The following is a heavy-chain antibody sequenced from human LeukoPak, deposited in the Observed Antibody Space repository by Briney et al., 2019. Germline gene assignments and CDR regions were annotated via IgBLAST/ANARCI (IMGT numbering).Heavy chain of an antibody. D-gene: IGHD4-11*01. CDR1: GGSISSYY. J-gene: IGHJ6*03. CDR3: ARTDYSNYVAYYYYMDV. CDR2: IYYSRST. V-gene: IGHV4-59*01. Sequence: PSETLSLTCTVSGGSISSYYWSWIRQPPGRGLEWIGYIYYSRSTNYNPSLKSRVTISVDTSKNQFSLKLSSVTAADTAVYYCARTDYSNYVAYYYYMDVWGKGTTVTVSS.